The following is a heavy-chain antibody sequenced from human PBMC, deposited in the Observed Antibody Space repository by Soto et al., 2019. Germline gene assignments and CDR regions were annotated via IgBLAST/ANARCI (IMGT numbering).Heavy chain of an antibody. CDR2: ISSSSSYI. CDR1: GFTFSSYS. CDR3: ASDLSRSTATHPCGC. V-gene: IGHV3-21*01. D-gene: IGHD2-15*01. Sequence: GGSLRLSCAASGFTFSSYSMNWVRQAPGKGLEWVSSISSSSSYIYYADSVKGRFTISRDNAKNSLYLQMNSLRAEDTAVYYWASDLSRSTATHPCGCCGQGTRVTVCS. J-gene: IGHJ1*01.